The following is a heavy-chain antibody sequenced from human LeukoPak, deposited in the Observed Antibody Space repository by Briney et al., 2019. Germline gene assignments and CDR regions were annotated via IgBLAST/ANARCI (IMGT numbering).Heavy chain of an antibody. D-gene: IGHD3-10*01. CDR3: ARTRYYYGSGKYFDY. V-gene: IGHV4-59*01. Sequence: SETLSLTCTVSGGSISSYYWSWIRQPPGKGLEWIGYIYYSGSTNYNPSLKSRVTISVDTSKNQFSLKLSSVTAADTAVYYCARTRYYYGSGKYFDYWGQGTLVTVSS. CDR1: GGSISSYY. J-gene: IGHJ4*02. CDR2: IYYSGST.